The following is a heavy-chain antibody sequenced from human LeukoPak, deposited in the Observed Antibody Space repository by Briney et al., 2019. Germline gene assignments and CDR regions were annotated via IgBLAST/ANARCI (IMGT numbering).Heavy chain of an antibody. J-gene: IGHJ5*02. CDR3: AREREGYCSGGSCYPNWFDP. CDR1: GFTFSSYS. Sequence: GGSLRLSCAASGFTFSSYSMNWVRQAPGKGLEWVSSISSSSSYIYYADSVKGRFTISRDNAKNSLYLQMNSLRAEDTAVYYCAREREGYCSGGSCYPNWFDPWGQGTLVTVSS. CDR2: ISSSSSYI. V-gene: IGHV3-21*01. D-gene: IGHD2-15*01.